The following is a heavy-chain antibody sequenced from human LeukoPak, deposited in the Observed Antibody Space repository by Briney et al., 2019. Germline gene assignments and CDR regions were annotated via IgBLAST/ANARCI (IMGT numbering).Heavy chain of an antibody. V-gene: IGHV4-59*01. CDR2: IYYSGNT. CDR3: ARDPAVTRFDY. Sequence: PSETRSLTCTVSGGSMSSYYWSWIRQPPGKGLEWIGYIYYSGNTNYNPSLKSRVTISVDTSKNQLSLKLSSVTAADTAVYYCARDPAVTRFDYWGQGTLVTVSS. CDR1: GGSMSSYY. J-gene: IGHJ4*02. D-gene: IGHD2-2*01.